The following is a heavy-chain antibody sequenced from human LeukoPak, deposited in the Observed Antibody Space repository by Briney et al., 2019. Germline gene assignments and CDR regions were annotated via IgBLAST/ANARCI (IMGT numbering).Heavy chain of an antibody. D-gene: IGHD5-18*01. V-gene: IGHV1-69*13. CDR1: GGTFSSYA. CDR3: ARPDEDRGYSYGYNY. CDR2: IIPIFGTA. J-gene: IGHJ4*02. Sequence: SVKVSCKASGGTFSSYAISWVRQAPGQGLERMGGIIPIFGTANYAQKFQGRVTITADESTSTAYMELSSLGSEDTAVYYCARPDEDRGYSYGYNYWGQGTLVTVSS.